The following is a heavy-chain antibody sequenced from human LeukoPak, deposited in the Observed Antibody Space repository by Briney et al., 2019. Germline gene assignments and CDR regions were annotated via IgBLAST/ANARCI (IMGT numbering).Heavy chain of an antibody. CDR1: GYTFTSYG. CDR3: ARDPSLDYGDYVDY. CDR2: ISAYNGNT. D-gene: IGHD4-17*01. V-gene: IGHV1-18*01. Sequence: ASVKVSCKASGYTFTSYGISWVGQAPGQGLEWMGWISAYNGNTNYAQKLQGRVTMTTDTSTSTAYMELRSLRSDDTAVYYCARDPSLDYGDYVDYWGQGTLVTVSS. J-gene: IGHJ4*02.